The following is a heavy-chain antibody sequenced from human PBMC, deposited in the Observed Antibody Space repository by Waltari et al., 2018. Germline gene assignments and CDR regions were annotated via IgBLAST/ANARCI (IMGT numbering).Heavy chain of an antibody. CDR3: ARGSIAAAADYGMDV. CDR2: IYHSGST. CDR1: GYSISSGYY. D-gene: IGHD6-13*01. J-gene: IGHJ6*02. V-gene: IGHV4-38-2*01. Sequence: QVQLQESGPGLVKPSETLSLTCAVSGYSISSGYYWGWIRQPPGKGLEWLGRIYHSGSTYYNPSLKSRVTIAVDTSKNQFSLKLSSVTAADTAVYYCARGSIAAAADYGMDVWGQGTTVTVSS.